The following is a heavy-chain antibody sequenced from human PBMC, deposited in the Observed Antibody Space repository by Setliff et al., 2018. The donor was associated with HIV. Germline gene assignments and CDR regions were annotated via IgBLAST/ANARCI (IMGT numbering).Heavy chain of an antibody. CDR2: VTHSGST. CDR3: ARGRKKTLAVSGTRYFDF. V-gene: IGHV4-34*01. J-gene: IGHJ4*02. Sequence: SETLSLTCAVHGGPLTDHYWNWIRQSPGKGLEWIGEVTHSGSTTYDPSLKSRITISVDTSKNQFSLKLTSVTAADMGVYYCARGRKKTLAVSGTRYFDFWGQGTLVTVSS. CDR1: GGPLTDHY. D-gene: IGHD6-19*01.